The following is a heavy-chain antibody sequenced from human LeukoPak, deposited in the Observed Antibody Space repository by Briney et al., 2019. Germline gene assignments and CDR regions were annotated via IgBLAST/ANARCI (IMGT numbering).Heavy chain of an antibody. CDR1: GFTFSSYG. CDR2: IWYDGSNK. CDR3: ARDAGRYFDWLGY. V-gene: IGHV3-33*01. Sequence: GGSLRLSCAASGFTFSSYGMHWVRQAPGKGLEWVAVIWYDGSNKYYADSVKGRFTTSRDNSKNTLYLQMNSLRTEDTAVYYCARDAGRYFDWLGYWGQGTLVTVSS. J-gene: IGHJ4*02. D-gene: IGHD3-9*01.